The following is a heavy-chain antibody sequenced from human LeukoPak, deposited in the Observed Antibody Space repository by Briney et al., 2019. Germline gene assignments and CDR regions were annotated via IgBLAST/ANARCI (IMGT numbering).Heavy chain of an antibody. J-gene: IGHJ4*02. CDR2: ISHTGST. D-gene: IGHD1-26*01. CDR3: TRTSPGIPLDF. CDR1: GVSFSGYY. V-gene: IGHV4-34*01. Sequence: KTSETLSLTCGVSGVSFSGYYWSWIRQAPGKGPEWIGEISHTGSTAYNPSLKSRVTISLDTSKNQFSLKLTFVSAADTAVYYCTRTSPGIPLDFWGQGTLVTVSS.